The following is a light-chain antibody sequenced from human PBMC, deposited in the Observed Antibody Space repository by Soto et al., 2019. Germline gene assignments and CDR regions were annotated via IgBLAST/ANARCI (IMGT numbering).Light chain of an antibody. Sequence: DIQMTQSPSTLSASVVDRVTITCRASHSINTWLAWYQQKPGKAPKLLIYKASSLESGVPSRFSGSGSGTEFTLTISSLQPDDFATYYCHQYNGYALTFGGGTKVEI. CDR2: KAS. CDR3: HQYNGYALT. V-gene: IGKV1-5*03. J-gene: IGKJ4*01. CDR1: HSINTW.